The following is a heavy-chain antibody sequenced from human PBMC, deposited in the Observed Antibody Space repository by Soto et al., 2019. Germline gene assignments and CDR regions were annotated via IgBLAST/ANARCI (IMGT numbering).Heavy chain of an antibody. V-gene: IGHV5-51*01. Sequence: GESLKISCKASGYIIKNYWIGWVRQMPGQGLEWMGIIFPDDSDTRYSPSFRGHVTISVDKSISTAYVQWSSLKASDSAIYYCFTGGVTSPTFDYWGQGTLVTVSS. D-gene: IGHD3-3*01. CDR3: FTGGVTSPTFDY. CDR2: IFPDDSDT. J-gene: IGHJ4*02. CDR1: GYIIKNYW.